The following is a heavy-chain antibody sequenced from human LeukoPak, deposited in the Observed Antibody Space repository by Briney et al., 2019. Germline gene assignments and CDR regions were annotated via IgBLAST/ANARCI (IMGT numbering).Heavy chain of an antibody. CDR2: ISAYNGNT. J-gene: IGHJ6*02. Sequence: GASVKVSCKASGYTFTSYGISWVRQAPGQGLEWMGWISAYNGNTNYAQKLQGRVTMTTDTSTSTAYMELRSLRSDDTAVYYCARGAAAYYDFWSGYYKRHGMDVWGQGTTVTVSS. V-gene: IGHV1-18*01. D-gene: IGHD3-3*01. CDR3: ARGAAAYYDFWSGYYKRHGMDV. CDR1: GYTFTSYG.